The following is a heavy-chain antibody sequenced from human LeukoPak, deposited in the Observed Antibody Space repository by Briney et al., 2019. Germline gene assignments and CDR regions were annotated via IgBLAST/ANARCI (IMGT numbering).Heavy chain of an antibody. CDR1: GFTYSSYW. D-gene: IGHD5-18*01. V-gene: IGHV3-74*01. CDR2: INSDGSST. Sequence: GGSLRLSCAASGFTYSSYWMHWVRQAPGKGLVWVSRINSDGSSTSYADSVKGRFTISRDNAKNTLYLQMNSLRAEDTAVYYCARDPSWIRGLMDYWGQGTLVTVSS. CDR3: ARDPSWIRGLMDY. J-gene: IGHJ4*02.